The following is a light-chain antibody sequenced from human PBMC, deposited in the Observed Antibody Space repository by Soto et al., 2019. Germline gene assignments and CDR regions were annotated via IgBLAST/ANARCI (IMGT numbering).Light chain of an antibody. J-gene: IGKJ1*01. V-gene: IGKV3-15*01. CDR1: QIVSRN. CDR2: GAS. Sequence: EIVMTHSPATLSLSPGERATRSCSGSQIVSRNLAWYQQKPGQAPRPLIYGASTRATGIPARFSATGSGTAFTLPISTLQSEDFAVYYCQPYNNWPSWTFGQGTKVDIK. CDR3: QPYNNWPSWT.